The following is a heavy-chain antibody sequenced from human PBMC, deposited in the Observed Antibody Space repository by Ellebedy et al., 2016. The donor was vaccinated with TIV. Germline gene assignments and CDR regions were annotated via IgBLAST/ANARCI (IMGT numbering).Heavy chain of an antibody. Sequence: ASVKVSCKASGYTFTGYYMHWVRQAPGQGLEWMGWINPDSGSTKYAQKFQGRVTLTRDTSVNTANMELTGLRSDDTAGYYCARVRHEVVFDYWGQGTLVTVSS. V-gene: IGHV1-2*02. J-gene: IGHJ4*02. CDR3: ARVRHEVVFDY. D-gene: IGHD3-22*01. CDR1: GYTFTGYY. CDR2: INPDSGST.